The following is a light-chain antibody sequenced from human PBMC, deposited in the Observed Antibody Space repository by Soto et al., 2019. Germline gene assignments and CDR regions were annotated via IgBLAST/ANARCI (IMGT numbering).Light chain of an antibody. CDR2: DAF. J-gene: IGKJ1*01. CDR3: QKYTNTNNPWM. CDR1: QTISTW. Sequence: DIQVTQSPPTLSASVGDRVTITCRASQTISTWMAWYQQKPGKAPKLLVYDAFTLQSGVASRFSGSGSGTEFTLIISGLQPDDSATYYCQKYTNTNNPWMFGQGTKVEI. V-gene: IGKV1-5*01.